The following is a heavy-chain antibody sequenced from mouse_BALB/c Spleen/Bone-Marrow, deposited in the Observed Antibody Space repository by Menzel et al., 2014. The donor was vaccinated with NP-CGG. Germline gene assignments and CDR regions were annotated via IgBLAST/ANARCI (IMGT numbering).Heavy chain of an antibody. CDR1: GYAYSSYW. D-gene: IGHD2-3*01. Sequence: VQLVESGAELVRPGSSVKISCKASGYAYSSYWMNWVKQRPGQGPEWIGQIYPGDGDTNDNGKFKGKATLAADKSSSTAYMQLSSLTSEDSAVYFCARLDGYYPYYAMDYWGQGTSVTVSS. CDR3: ARLDGYYPYYAMDY. V-gene: IGHV1-80*01. J-gene: IGHJ4*01. CDR2: IYPGDGDT.